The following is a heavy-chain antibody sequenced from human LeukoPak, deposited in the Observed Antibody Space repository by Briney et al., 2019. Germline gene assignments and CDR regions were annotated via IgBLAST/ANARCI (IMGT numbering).Heavy chain of an antibody. CDR1: GASINSYR. D-gene: IGHD3-22*01. Sequence: SETLSLTCNLSGASINSYRWNWIPQPLGKGLEWIGYISYDGKTNYNPSLKSPLTLSVDTSKNQFSLNLNPVTAADAARYYCTKGYYDPFDCWGQGTLVTVTS. J-gene: IGHJ4*02. CDR3: TKGYYDPFDC. V-gene: IGHV4-59*01. CDR2: ISYDGKT.